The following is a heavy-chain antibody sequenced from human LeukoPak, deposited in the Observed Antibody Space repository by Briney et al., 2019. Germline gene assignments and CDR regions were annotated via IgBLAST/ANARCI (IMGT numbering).Heavy chain of an antibody. CDR3: AKESGALGAPLYDY. J-gene: IGHJ4*02. CDR1: GFTFSSYA. D-gene: IGHD4/OR15-4a*01. V-gene: IGHV3-23*01. CDR2: ISGSGGST. Sequence: GGSLRLSCAASGFTFSSYAMSWVRQAPGKGLEWVSAISGSGGSTYYADSMKGRFTISRDNSKNTLYLQMNSLRAEDTAVYYCAKESGALGAPLYDYWGRGILVTASS.